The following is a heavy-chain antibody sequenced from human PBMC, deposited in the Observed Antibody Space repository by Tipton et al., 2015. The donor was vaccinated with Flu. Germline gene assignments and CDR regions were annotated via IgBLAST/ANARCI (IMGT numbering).Heavy chain of an antibody. CDR3: ARRDFSNYVSDPKNWFDR. Sequence: TLSLTCAVSGDSIRNDYFWGWIRQPPGKGLEWIATIHRSGSTKYNPSLKSRVTISVDMSKNQFYLEMRSVTAADMAVYYCARRDFSNYVSDPKNWFDRWGQGKLGSV. CDR2: IHRSGST. J-gene: IGHJ5*02. D-gene: IGHD4-11*01. CDR1: GDSIRNDYF. V-gene: IGHV4-38-2*01.